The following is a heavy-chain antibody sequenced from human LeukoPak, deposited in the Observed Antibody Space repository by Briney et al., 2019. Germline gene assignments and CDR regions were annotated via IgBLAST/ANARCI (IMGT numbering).Heavy chain of an antibody. Sequence: PSETLSLTCSVSGFFISSGYYWGWIRQPPGKGLEWIGNISDSGSTYYNPSLKSRVTISLDTSKNQFSLKVSSVTAADTAVYYCARVTRGSLRYFDWLPRLGKLGAFDIWGQGTMVTVSS. CDR1: GFFISSGYY. V-gene: IGHV4-38-2*02. D-gene: IGHD3-9*01. CDR2: ISDSGST. J-gene: IGHJ3*02. CDR3: ARVTRGSLRYFDWLPRLGKLGAFDI.